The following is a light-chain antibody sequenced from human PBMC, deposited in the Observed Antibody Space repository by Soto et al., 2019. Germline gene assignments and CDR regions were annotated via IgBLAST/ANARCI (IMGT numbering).Light chain of an antibody. CDR2: DVS. CDR1: SSDVGGYNY. CDR3: SSYTTSNTRQIV. V-gene: IGLV2-14*03. Sequence: ALTQPASVSGSPGQSITISCTGTSSDVGGYNYVSWYQHHPGKAPKLLIYDVSNRPSGISNRFSGSKSDNTASLTISWLQPEDEADYYCSSYTTSNTRQIVFGTGTKVTVL. J-gene: IGLJ1*01.